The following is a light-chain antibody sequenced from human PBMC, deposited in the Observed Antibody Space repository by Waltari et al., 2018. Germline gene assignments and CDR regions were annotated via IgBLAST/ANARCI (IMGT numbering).Light chain of an antibody. CDR3: QQYYTIPWT. J-gene: IGKJ1*01. Sequence: DIVMTQSPDSLAVSLGERATINCKSSQSVFHRSNNKNCLGWYQHKPRQSTKLLIYWASNRESGVPERFSGSGSGTDFTLTISSLEAEDVAVYYCQQYYTIPWTFGQGTKVEI. CDR2: WAS. CDR1: QSVFHRSNNKNC. V-gene: IGKV4-1*01.